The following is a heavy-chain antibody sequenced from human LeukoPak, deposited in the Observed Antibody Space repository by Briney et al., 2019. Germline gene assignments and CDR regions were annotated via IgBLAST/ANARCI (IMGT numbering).Heavy chain of an antibody. CDR1: GYSISSGYY. CDR3: AKIGYYYGPDY. CDR2: IYHSGST. J-gene: IGHJ4*02. V-gene: IGHV4-38-2*01. Sequence: SETLPLTCAVSGYSISSGYYWGWIRQPPGKGLEWIGSIYHSGSTYYNPSLKGRVTISVDTSKNQFSLKLSSVTAADTAVYYCAKIGYYYGPDYWGQGTLVTVSS. D-gene: IGHD3-10*01.